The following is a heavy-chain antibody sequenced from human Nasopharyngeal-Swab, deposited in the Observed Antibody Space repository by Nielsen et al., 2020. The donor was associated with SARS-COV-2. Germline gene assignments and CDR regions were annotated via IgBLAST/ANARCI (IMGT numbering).Heavy chain of an antibody. Sequence: ASVKVSCKAFGYTFTNYAMQWVRQAPGQRLEWMGWLNPGNGDTKYSQKLQGRVTMTTDTSTSTAYMELRSLRSDDTAVYYCARDLRYFDWTYGMDVWGQGTTVTVSS. CDR1: GYTFTNYA. V-gene: IGHV1-3*01. CDR2: LNPGNGDT. D-gene: IGHD3-9*01. CDR3: ARDLRYFDWTYGMDV. J-gene: IGHJ6*02.